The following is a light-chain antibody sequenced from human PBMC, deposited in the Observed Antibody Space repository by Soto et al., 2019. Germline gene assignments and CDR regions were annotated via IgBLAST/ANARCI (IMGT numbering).Light chain of an antibody. CDR1: SSDVGGYNY. V-gene: IGLV2-14*03. J-gene: IGLJ1*01. CDR3: SSYSSRNTHV. CDR2: DVS. Sequence: QSALTQPASVSGSPGQSITISCTGTSSDVGGYNYVSWYQQHPGKVPKLMIYDVSNRPSGVSNRFSGSKSGNTASLTISGLQAEDVADYYCSSYSSRNTHVFGTGTKLTVL.